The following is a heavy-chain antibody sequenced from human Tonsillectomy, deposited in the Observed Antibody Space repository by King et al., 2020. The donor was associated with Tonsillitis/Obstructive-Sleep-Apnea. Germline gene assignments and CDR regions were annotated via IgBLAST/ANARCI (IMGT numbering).Heavy chain of an antibody. Sequence: VQLVESGGGLVKPGGSLRLSCVASGFKFSNAYMSWVRQAPGKGLEWVGRIKSQRDGGTTDYGAPVKGRFSISRDDPKNTLYRQLNSLKIEDSGVYFCRDGSGIWYGVDVWGQGTAVTVSS. CDR2: IKSQRDGGTT. CDR3: RDGSGIWYGVDV. D-gene: IGHD3-10*01. CDR1: GFKFSNAY. V-gene: IGHV3-15*01. J-gene: IGHJ6*02.